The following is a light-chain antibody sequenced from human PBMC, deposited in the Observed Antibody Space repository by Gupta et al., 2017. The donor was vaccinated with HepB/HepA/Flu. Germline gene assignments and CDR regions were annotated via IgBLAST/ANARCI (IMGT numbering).Light chain of an antibody. CDR2: EVN. CDR1: RTDVGSYDF. Sequence: QSALTQPASVSGSPGPSVTISCIGTRTDVGSYDFVCCYQHHPATAPNVLIYEVNKRPSGVSDRFSASKYDKAASLTISGLQAEDEADYYCCSYAGGNSVVFGGGTKLTV. CDR3: CSYAGGNSVV. J-gene: IGLJ2*01. V-gene: IGLV2-23*02.